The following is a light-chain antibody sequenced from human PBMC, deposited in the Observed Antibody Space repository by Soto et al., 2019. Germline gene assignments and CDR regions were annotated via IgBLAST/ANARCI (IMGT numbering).Light chain of an antibody. J-gene: IGKJ2*01. CDR2: GAS. V-gene: IGKV3-20*01. Sequence: DIVLTQSPGTLSLSRGERATLSCRASQSVSSSYLAWYQQKPGQAPRLLIYGASSRATGIPDRFSGSGSGTEFTLTISSLQSEDFAVYYCQQCDNWPRTFGQGTKVDIK. CDR3: QQCDNWPRT. CDR1: QSVSSSY.